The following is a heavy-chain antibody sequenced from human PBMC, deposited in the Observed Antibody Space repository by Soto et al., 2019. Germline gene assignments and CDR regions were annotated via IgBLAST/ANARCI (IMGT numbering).Heavy chain of an antibody. V-gene: IGHV4-31*03. D-gene: IGHD5-12*01. CDR2: IYYSGST. Sequence: SETLSLTCTVSGGSISSGGYYWSWIRQHPGKGLEWIGYIYYSGSTYYNPSLKSRVTISVDTSENHLSLTLNSVTSADTAVYFCARDRRDGYKRYFEFWGQGNQVTVSS. CDR3: ARDRRDGYKRYFEF. CDR1: GGSISSGGYY. J-gene: IGHJ4*02.